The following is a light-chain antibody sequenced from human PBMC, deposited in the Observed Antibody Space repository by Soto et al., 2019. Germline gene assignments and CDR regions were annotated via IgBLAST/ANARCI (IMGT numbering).Light chain of an antibody. J-gene: IGKJ1*01. CDR1: QSISSW. CDR2: KAS. V-gene: IGKV1-5*03. Sequence: DIQMTQSPSTLSASVGDRVTITCRASQSISSWLAWYQQKPGKAPKLLIYKASSLESGVPSRFSGSGSGTEFPLTISSLQTDDVATYYCQQYNSYSPWTFGQGTKVEIK. CDR3: QQYNSYSPWT.